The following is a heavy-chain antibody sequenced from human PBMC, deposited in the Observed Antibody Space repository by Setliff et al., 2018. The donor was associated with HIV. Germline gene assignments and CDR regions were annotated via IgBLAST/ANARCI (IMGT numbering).Heavy chain of an antibody. D-gene: IGHD4-17*01. J-gene: IGHJ2*01. CDR2: INSGTGNT. CDR3: ANSVTDASYWYFIH. Sequence: ASVKVSCKASGYTFTSYYIHWVRQAPGQGLEWMGFINSGTGNTIYSQKFQGRVTFSRDTSASTAYMELSSLRSEDTAVYYCANSVTDASYWYFIHWGRGSPVTVSS. CDR1: GYTFTSYY. V-gene: IGHV1-3*01.